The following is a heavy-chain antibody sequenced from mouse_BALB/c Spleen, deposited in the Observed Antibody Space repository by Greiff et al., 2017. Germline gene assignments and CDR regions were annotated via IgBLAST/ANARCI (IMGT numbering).Heavy chain of an antibody. J-gene: IGHJ3*01. CDR1: GFTFSSYT. Sequence: EVQGVESGGGLVKPGGSLKLSCAASGFTFSSYTMSWVRQTPEKRLEWVATISSGGSYTYYPDSVKGRFTISRDNAKNTLYLQMSSLKSEDTAMYYCTREGTGRTWFAYWGQGTLVTVSA. CDR2: ISSGGSYT. V-gene: IGHV5-6-4*01. CDR3: TREGTGRTWFAY. D-gene: IGHD4-1*01.